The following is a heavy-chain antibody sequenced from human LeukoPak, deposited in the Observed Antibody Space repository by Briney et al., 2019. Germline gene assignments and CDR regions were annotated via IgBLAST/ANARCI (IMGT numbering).Heavy chain of an antibody. CDR1: GYTFTTHG. Sequence: ASVKVSCRASGYTFTTHGINWVRQATGQGLEWLGWMSPNGGDTGYAQKFQGRVTMTSDSSISTAFMELSSLRSEDTAIYYCVRTPPNWGFDYWGQGTLVTVSS. CDR2: MSPNGGDT. V-gene: IGHV1-8*01. J-gene: IGHJ4*02. D-gene: IGHD3-16*01. CDR3: VRTPPNWGFDY.